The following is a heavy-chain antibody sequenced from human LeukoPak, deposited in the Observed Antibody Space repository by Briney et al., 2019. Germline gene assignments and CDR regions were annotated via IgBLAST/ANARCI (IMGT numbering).Heavy chain of an antibody. Sequence: PGGSLRLSCAASGFTFSGYSMNWVRQAPGKGLEWVSYIVTSGSTIYYADSVKGRFTISRDNAKNSLYLQMNSLRDEDTAVYYCARILGSTLDYWGQGALVTVSS. CDR3: ARILGSTLDY. CDR2: IVTSGSTI. CDR1: GFTFSGYS. J-gene: IGHJ4*02. V-gene: IGHV3-48*02.